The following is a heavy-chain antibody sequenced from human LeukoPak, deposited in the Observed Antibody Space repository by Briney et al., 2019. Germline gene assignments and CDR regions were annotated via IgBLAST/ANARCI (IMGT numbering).Heavy chain of an antibody. CDR1: GGSISSGGYY. D-gene: IGHD1-26*01. CDR2: IYHSGST. V-gene: IGHV4-30-2*01. J-gene: IGHJ4*02. CDR3: ARDTGWELSGVDY. Sequence: PSETLSLTCTVSGGSISSGGYYWSWIRQPPGKGLEWIGYIYHSGSTYYNPSLKSRVTISVDRSKNQFSLKLSSVTAADTAVYYCARDTGWELSGVDYWGQGTLVTVSS.